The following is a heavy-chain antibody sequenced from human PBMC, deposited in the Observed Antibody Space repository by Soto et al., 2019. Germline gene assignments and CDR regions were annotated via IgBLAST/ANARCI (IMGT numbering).Heavy chain of an antibody. D-gene: IGHD3-22*01. J-gene: IGHJ4*02. Sequence: QVELVQSGAEVKKPGSSVKVSCQASGDTFDIYGFNWVRQAPGEGLEWMGGIIPIFERADYAKKFQGRVSITSDKSTSTAYMELGSLTSEDTAVYYCARGGIHFADSSGHAFDSWGQGTLISVTS. V-gene: IGHV1-69*06. CDR1: GDTFDIYG. CDR3: ARGGIHFADSSGHAFDS. CDR2: IIPIFERA.